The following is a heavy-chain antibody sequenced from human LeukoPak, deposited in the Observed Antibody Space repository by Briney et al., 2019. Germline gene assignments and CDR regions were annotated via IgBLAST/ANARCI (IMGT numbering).Heavy chain of an antibody. Sequence: GGSLRLSCAASGFTFSSYAMSWVRQAPGKGLEWVSAISGSGGSTYYADSVKGRFTISRDNSKNTLYLQMNGLRAEDTAVYYCANKQSGYPPRGWGQGTLVTVSS. V-gene: IGHV3-23*01. CDR1: GFTFSSYA. J-gene: IGHJ4*02. CDR3: ANKQSGYPPRG. D-gene: IGHD3-22*01. CDR2: ISGSGGST.